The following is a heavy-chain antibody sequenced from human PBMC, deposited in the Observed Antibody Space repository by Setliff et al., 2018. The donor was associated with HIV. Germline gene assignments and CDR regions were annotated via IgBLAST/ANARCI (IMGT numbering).Heavy chain of an antibody. CDR1: GGSFNGYS. J-gene: IGHJ4*02. Sequence: PSETLSLTCAVYGGSFNGYSWTWIRQPPGKGLEWIGGINHSGSTNYNPSLKSRVTISVDTSKSQFSLRLNSVTATDTALYYCARYSPRGYTLTGPYWGQETLVTVSS. V-gene: IGHV4-34*01. CDR3: ARYSPRGYTLTGPY. CDR2: INHSGST. D-gene: IGHD6-25*01.